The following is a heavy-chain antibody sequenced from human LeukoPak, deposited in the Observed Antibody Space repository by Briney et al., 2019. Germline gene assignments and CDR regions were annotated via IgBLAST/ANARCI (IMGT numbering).Heavy chain of an antibody. CDR2: IHTSGNS. V-gene: IGHV4-4*07. J-gene: IGHJ4*02. D-gene: IGHD2-21*02. Sequence: SETLSLTCTVSGGSISNYYWTWIRQPAGKGLEWIGRIHTSGNSDYNPSLKSRVTMSVDTSKNQFSLKLRSVTAADTAVYYCARALNAPYCGGDCYYDYWGQGTLVTVSS. CDR3: ARALNAPYCGGDCYYDY. CDR1: GGSISNYY.